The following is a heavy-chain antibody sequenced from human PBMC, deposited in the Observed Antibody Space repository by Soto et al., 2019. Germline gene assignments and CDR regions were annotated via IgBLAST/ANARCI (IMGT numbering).Heavy chain of an antibody. V-gene: IGHV3-30*18. CDR3: AKDVVVGATTGLGDYYYYYGMDV. CDR1: GFTFSSYG. J-gene: IGHJ6*02. D-gene: IGHD1-26*01. CDR2: ISYDGSNK. Sequence: LSLSCAASGFTFSSYGMHWVRQAPGKGLEWVAAISYDGSNKYYADSVKGRFTISRDNSKNTLYLQMNSLRAEDTAVYYCAKDVVVGATTGLGDYYYYYGMDVWGQGTTVTVSS.